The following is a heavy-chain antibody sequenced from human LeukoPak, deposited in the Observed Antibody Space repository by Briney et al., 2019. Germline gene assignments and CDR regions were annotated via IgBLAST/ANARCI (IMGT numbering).Heavy chain of an antibody. D-gene: IGHD2-15*01. CDR2: ISSNGGST. Sequence: GGSLRLSCAASGFTFSSYAMHWVRQAPGKGLEYVSAISSNGGSTYYANSVKGRFTISRDNSKNTLYLQMGSLRAEDTAVYYCAKGHRPCTAGFCYSYYYYYYMDVWGSGTTVTVSS. V-gene: IGHV3-64*01. J-gene: IGHJ6*03. CDR1: GFTFSSYA. CDR3: AKGHRPCTAGFCYSYYYYYYMDV.